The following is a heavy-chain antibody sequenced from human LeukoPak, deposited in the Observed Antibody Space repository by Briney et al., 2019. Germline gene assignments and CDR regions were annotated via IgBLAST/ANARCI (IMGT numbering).Heavy chain of an antibody. J-gene: IGHJ4*02. CDR2: IRYDGSNK. CDR3: AKDLSPAADGTYFDF. CDR1: GFTFSSYG. D-gene: IGHD6-13*01. Sequence: GGSLRLSCAASGFTFSSYGFHWVRQAPGKGLQRVTFIRYDGSNKYYTDSVKGRFTISRDNSKNMLYLQMTSLRLEDTALYYCAKDLSPAADGTYFDFWGQGTLVTVSS. V-gene: IGHV3-30*02.